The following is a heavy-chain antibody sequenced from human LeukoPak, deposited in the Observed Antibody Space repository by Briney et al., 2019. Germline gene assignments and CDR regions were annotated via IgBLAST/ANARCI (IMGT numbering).Heavy chain of an antibody. J-gene: IGHJ4*02. D-gene: IGHD4-11*01. Sequence: NPGESLKISCKGSGYSFTTYWIGWVRRMPGKGLEWMGNIYPGDSDTRYNPSFQGQVTISADKSISTAYLQWSSLKASDTAIYYCARHYNFDYWGQGTLVTVSS. CDR2: IYPGDSDT. CDR1: GYSFTTYW. V-gene: IGHV5-51*01. CDR3: ARHYNFDY.